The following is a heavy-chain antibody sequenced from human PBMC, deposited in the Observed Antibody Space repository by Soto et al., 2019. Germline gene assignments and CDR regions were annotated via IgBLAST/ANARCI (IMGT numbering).Heavy chain of an antibody. V-gene: IGHV1-3*01. J-gene: IGHJ4*02. CDR2: INAGNGNT. CDR3: ARSTVIAVGGDY. D-gene: IGHD6-19*01. Sequence: QVQLVQTGAEVKKPGASVKVSCKASGYTFTSYAMHWVRQAPGQRLEWMGWINAGNGNTKYSQKFQGRVTITRDTSASTPDRGRSSLGSEDTGVYYGARSTVIAVGGDYGGKGTLVTVSS. CDR1: GYTFTSYA.